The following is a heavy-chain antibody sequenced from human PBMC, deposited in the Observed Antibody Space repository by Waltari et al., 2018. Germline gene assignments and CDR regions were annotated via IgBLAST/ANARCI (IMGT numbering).Heavy chain of an antibody. V-gene: IGHV1-2*06. J-gene: IGHJ4*02. CDR2: INPKNGDT. D-gene: IGHD3-22*01. CDR3: LRDSSGSHFDY. Sequence: LVQSGAEVKKPGASVKVSCKASGYTFTGYAILWVRQAPGQGLEWMGRINPKNGDTHYAQKFQGRVAMTTDTSTNTAFMELHSRRSDDTAVYYCLRDSSGSHFDYWGQGTLVTVSS. CDR1: GYTFTGYA.